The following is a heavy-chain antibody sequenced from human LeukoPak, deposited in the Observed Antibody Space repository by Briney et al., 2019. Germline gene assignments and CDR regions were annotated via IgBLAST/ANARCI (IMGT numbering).Heavy chain of an antibody. J-gene: IGHJ4*02. V-gene: IGHV3-23*01. CDR3: AKDRGPYYGSGSYGGINY. CDR1: GFTFSSYA. CDR2: ISGSGGST. Sequence: PGGSLRLSCAASGFTFSSYAMSWVRQAPGKGLEWVSAISGSGGSTYYADSVEGRFTISRDNSKNTLYLQMNSLRAEDTAVYYCAKDRGPYYGSGSYGGINYWGQGTLVTVSS. D-gene: IGHD3-10*01.